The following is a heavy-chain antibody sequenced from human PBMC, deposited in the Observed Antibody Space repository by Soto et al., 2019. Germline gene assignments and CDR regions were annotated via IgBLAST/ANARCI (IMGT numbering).Heavy chain of an antibody. CDR2: IYPGDSDT. V-gene: IGHV5-51*01. D-gene: IGHD6-19*01. CDR3: ARVRYSSGWYSTDYFDY. Sequence: PGESLKISCKGSGYSFTSYWIGWVRQMPGKALEWMGIIYPGDSDTRYSPSFQGQVTISADKSISTAYLQWSSLKASDTAMYYCARVRYSSGWYSTDYFDYWGQGTLVTVSS. CDR1: GYSFTSYW. J-gene: IGHJ4*02.